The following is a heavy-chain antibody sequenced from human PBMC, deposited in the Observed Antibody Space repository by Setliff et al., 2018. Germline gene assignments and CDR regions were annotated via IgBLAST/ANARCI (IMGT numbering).Heavy chain of an antibody. CDR1: GGSISSGSYY. D-gene: IGHD3-10*01. CDR3: ARDRGGRVLDY. CDR2: IYTSGST. Sequence: SETLSLTCTVSGGSISSGSYYWSWIRQPAGKGLEWIGHIYTSGSTNYDPSLKSRVTISVDTSENQFSLKLSSVTAADTAVYYCARDRGGRVLDYWGQGTLVTVSS. J-gene: IGHJ4*02. V-gene: IGHV4-61*09.